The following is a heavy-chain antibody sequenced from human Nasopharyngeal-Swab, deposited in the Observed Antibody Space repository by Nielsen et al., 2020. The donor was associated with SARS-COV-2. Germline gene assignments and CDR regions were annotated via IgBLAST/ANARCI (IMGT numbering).Heavy chain of an antibody. J-gene: IGHJ6*02. V-gene: IGHV1-2*06. CDR1: GYTFTGYF. D-gene: IGHD3-10*01. Sequence: SVTVSCKASGYTFTGYFLHWLRQAPGQGLEWMGRINPNSGGTNFAQKLQGRVTMTRDPSISTAYMELSRLRSDDTAVYYCARSITMVRGVPKPSYGMDVWGQGTTVTVSS. CDR2: INPNSGGT. CDR3: ARSITMVRGVPKPSYGMDV.